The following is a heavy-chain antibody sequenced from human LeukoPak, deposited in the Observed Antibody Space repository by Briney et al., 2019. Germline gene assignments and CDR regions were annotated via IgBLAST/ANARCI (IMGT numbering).Heavy chain of an antibody. Sequence: TSETLSLTCTVSGDPISSYGDYSNYKWTWIRQPPGKGLEWIGYVYYSGSTNFNPSLKSRVTISVDTSKNQLSLKLTSVTAADTAIYYCAREYSGFDYWGQGTLVTVSS. D-gene: IGHD5-12*01. CDR2: VYYSGST. CDR3: AREYSGFDY. CDR1: GDPISSYGDYSNYK. J-gene: IGHJ4*02. V-gene: IGHV4-61*01.